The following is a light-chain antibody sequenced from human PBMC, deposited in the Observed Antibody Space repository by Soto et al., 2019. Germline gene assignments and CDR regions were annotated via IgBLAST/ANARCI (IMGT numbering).Light chain of an antibody. V-gene: IGLV2-14*03. CDR3: CAYSTSGTHV. CDR2: DVN. Sequence: QSALTQPASVSGSPGQSITFSCTGTSSDVGSYDYVSWHQQHPGKATKLIIYDVNNRPSGVPSRFSGSKSGNTASLIISGLQTEDEADYYCCAYSTSGTHVFGTGTKPTVL. CDR1: SSDVGSYDY. J-gene: IGLJ1*01.